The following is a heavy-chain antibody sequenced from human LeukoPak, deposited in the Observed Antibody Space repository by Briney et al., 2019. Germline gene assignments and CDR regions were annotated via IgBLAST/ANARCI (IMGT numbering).Heavy chain of an antibody. V-gene: IGHV3-21*01. J-gene: IGHJ3*02. CDR3: ARDLVVVPAPRAFDI. CDR1: GFTFSSYS. D-gene: IGHD2-2*01. CDR2: ISSSSSYI. Sequence: GGSLRLSCAASGFTFSSYSMNWVRQAPGKGLEWVSSISSSSSYIYYADSVKGRFTISRDNAKNSLYLQMNSLRAEDTAVYYCARDLVVVPAPRAFDIWGQGTMVTVSS.